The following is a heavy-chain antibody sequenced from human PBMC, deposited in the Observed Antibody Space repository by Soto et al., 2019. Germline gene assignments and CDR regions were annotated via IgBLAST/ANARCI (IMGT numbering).Heavy chain of an antibody. CDR2: IYYSGST. D-gene: IGHD6-13*01. CDR3: ARAGQQLVGGYYYGMDV. V-gene: IGHV4-59*01. Sequence: ASETLSLTCTVSGGSISSYYWSWIRQPPGKGLEWIGYIYYSGSTNYNPSLKSRVTISVDTSKNQFSLKLSSVTAADTAVYYCARAGQQLVGGYYYGMDVWGQGTTVTVSS. CDR1: GGSISSYY. J-gene: IGHJ6*02.